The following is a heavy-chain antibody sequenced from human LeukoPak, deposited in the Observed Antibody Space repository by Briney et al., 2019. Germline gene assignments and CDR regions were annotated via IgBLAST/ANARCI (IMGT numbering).Heavy chain of an antibody. CDR2: IYHSGST. CDR3: ARGPDAFDI. CDR1: GYSLSNGYY. Sequence: SSETLSLTCAVSGYSLSNGYYLGWIRQPPGKGLEWIGSIYHSGSTYYNPSLKSRVTISVDTSKNQFSLKLSSVTAADTAVYYCARGPDAFDIWGQGTNVSVPS. V-gene: IGHV4-38-2*01. J-gene: IGHJ3*02.